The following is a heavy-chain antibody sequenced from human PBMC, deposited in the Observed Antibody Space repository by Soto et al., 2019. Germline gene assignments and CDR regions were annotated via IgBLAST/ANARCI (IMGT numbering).Heavy chain of an antibody. V-gene: IGHV3-7*01. J-gene: IGHJ4*02. D-gene: IGHD2-2*01. Sequence: GGSLRLSCEASGFTFSSYWMSWVRQAPGKGLEWVANIKQDGSKKYYVDSVKGRFTISRDNAKNSLYLQMDSLRAEDTAVYYYARGTCSSTTCYAIYFDSWGQGTLVTVSS. CDR1: GFTFSSYW. CDR2: IKQDGSKK. CDR3: ARGTCSSTTCYAIYFDS.